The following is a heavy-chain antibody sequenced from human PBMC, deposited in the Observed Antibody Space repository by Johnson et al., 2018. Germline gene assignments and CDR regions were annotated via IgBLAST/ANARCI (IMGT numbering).Heavy chain of an antibody. Sequence: VQLLESGGGVVQXGRSLRLXCAASGFTFRNYGMHWVRQAPGKGLEWVALISYDGSNTDYTDSVNGRFTISRDNSENTLYLQMNTLRPTDTGVYYCAQDPVWVAVVPTAEYFQHWGQGTLVTVSS. J-gene: IGHJ1*01. V-gene: IGHV3-30*18. D-gene: IGHD2-2*01. CDR2: ISYDGSNT. CDR3: AQDPVWVAVVPTAEYFQH. CDR1: GFTFRNYG.